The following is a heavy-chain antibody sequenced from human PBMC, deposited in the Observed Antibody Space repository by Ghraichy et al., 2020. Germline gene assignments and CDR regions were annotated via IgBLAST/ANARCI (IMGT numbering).Heavy chain of an antibody. Sequence: GESLNISCAASGFTFSTYWIHWVRQAPGEGLVWVSRINSDGGSTSYADSVKGRFTISRDNAKNTLYLQMNSLRAEDTAVYYCARGGYYGSGSYRTLFDYWGQGTLVTVS. V-gene: IGHV3-74*01. CDR1: GFTFSTYW. J-gene: IGHJ4*03. CDR3: ARGGYYGSGSYRTLFDY. CDR2: INSDGGST. D-gene: IGHD3-10*01.